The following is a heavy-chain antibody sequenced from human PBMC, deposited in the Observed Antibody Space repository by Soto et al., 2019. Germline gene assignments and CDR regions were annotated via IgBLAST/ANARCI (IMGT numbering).Heavy chain of an antibody. D-gene: IGHD3-10*01. CDR1: GGTFSSYA. J-gene: IGHJ5*02. CDR2: IIPIFGTA. Sequence: GASVKVSCKASGGTFSSYAISWVRQAPGQGLEWMGGIIPIFGTANYAQKFQGRVTITADESTSTAYMELSSLRSEDTAVYYCARGYWSMVRGVIDWFDPWGQGTLVTVS. V-gene: IGHV1-69*13. CDR3: ARGYWSMVRGVIDWFDP.